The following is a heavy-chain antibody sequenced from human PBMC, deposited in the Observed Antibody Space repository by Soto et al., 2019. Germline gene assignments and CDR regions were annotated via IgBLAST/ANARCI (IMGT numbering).Heavy chain of an antibody. CDR1: GYSFTSYW. Sequence: PGESLKISCKGSGYSFTSYWISWLRQMPGKGLEWRGRIDPSDSYTNYSPSFQGHVTISADKSISTDYLKWSSLKASDTAMYYCARVITVYCSSNSCYTVSRYFDLWGLGTLVTVSS. CDR3: ARVITVYCSSNSCYTVSRYFDL. CDR2: IDPSDSYT. J-gene: IGHJ2*01. D-gene: IGHD2-2*02. V-gene: IGHV5-10-1*01.